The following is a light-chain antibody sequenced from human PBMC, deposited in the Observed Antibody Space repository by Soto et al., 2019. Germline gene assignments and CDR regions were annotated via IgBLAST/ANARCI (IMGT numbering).Light chain of an antibody. Sequence: DIPMTQSPSSLSASIGDRVTITCRASQSIASYLNWYQQKPGKAPNLLISAASSLQSGVPSRINGSGSETDFTLTISSLQREDFATYYCQQSYSNPVTFGPGTRVEIK. CDR3: QQSYSNPVT. V-gene: IGKV1-39*01. CDR2: AAS. CDR1: QSIASY. J-gene: IGKJ3*01.